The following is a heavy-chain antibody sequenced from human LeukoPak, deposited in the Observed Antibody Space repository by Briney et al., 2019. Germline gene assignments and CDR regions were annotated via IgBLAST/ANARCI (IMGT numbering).Heavy chain of an antibody. V-gene: IGHV3-30-3*01. CDR3: ARDEGSYYSSFDY. D-gene: IGHD1-26*01. Sequence: GGSLRLSCAASGFTFSSYAMHWVRQAPGKGLEWVAVISYDGSNKYYADSVKGRFTISRDNSKNTLYLQMNSLRAEDTAVYCCARDEGSYYSSFDYWGQGTLVTVSS. CDR2: ISYDGSNK. J-gene: IGHJ4*02. CDR1: GFTFSSYA.